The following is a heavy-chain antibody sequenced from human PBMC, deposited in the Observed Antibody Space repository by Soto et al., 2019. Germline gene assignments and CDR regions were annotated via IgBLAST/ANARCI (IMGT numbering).Heavy chain of an antibody. V-gene: IGHV3-72*01. D-gene: IGHD4-17*01. CDR2: TRNKANSYTT. CDR3: ARRTTVTTARRNWYFDL. Sequence: EVQLVESGGGLVQPGGSLRLSCAASGFTFSDHYMDWVRQAPGKGLEWVGRTRNKANSYTTEYAASVKGRFTISRDDSKNSLYLQMNSLKTEDTVVYYCARRTTVTTARRNWYFDLWGRGTLVTVSS. CDR1: GFTFSDHY. J-gene: IGHJ2*01.